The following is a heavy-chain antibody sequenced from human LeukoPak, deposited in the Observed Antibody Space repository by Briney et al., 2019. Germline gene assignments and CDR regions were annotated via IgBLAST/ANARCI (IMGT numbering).Heavy chain of an antibody. Sequence: ASVRVSCRSSGYTFSMYVTRGVPQAPGQGLEWMGWISAYNGDTKYAEKFQDRLTVTTDASTNITYMELGSLRSDDTAVFYCASGRLPHGSFDFWGQGTLVTVSS. CDR2: ISAYNGDT. V-gene: IGHV1-18*01. D-gene: IGHD4-11*01. CDR3: ASGRLPHGSFDF. CDR1: GYTFSMYV. J-gene: IGHJ4*01.